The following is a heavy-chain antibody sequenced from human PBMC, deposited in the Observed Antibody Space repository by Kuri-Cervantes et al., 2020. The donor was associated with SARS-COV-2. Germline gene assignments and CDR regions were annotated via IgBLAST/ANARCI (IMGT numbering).Heavy chain of an antibody. CDR1: GGTFSSYA. D-gene: IGHD1-14*01. V-gene: IGHV1-69*04. CDR2: IIPIFGIA. CDR3: ATSGTSTDHYFDY. Sequence: SVKVSCKASGGTFSSYAISWVRQAPGQGLEWMGRIIPIFGIANYAQKFQGRVTITADKSTSTAYMELSSLRSEDTAVYYCATSGTSTDHYFDYWGQGTLVTVSS. J-gene: IGHJ4*02.